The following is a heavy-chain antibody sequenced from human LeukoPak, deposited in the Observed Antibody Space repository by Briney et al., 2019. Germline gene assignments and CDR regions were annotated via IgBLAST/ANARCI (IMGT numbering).Heavy chain of an antibody. D-gene: IGHD6-13*01. CDR3: AKSVRPGIAAGLYYFDY. Sequence: GGSLRLSCAASGFTFSSYAMSWVRQAPGKGLEWVSAISGSGGSTYYADSVKGRFTISRDNSKNTLYLQMNSLRAEDTAVYYCAKSVRPGIAAGLYYFDYWGQGTLVTVSS. CDR2: ISGSGGST. CDR1: GFTFSSYA. V-gene: IGHV3-23*01. J-gene: IGHJ4*02.